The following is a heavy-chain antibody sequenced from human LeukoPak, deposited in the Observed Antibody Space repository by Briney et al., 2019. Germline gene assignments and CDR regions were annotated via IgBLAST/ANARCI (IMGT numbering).Heavy chain of an antibody. J-gene: IGHJ4*02. CDR2: IIPIFGTA. Sequence: ASVKVSCKASGGTFSSYAISWVRQAPGQGLEWMGGIIPIFGTANYAQKFQGRVTITADESTSTAYMELSSLRSEDTAVYYCARAVGELSYFFDYWGQGTLVTVSS. CDR1: GGTFSSYA. CDR3: ARAVGELSYFFDY. D-gene: IGHD3-10*01. V-gene: IGHV1-69*13.